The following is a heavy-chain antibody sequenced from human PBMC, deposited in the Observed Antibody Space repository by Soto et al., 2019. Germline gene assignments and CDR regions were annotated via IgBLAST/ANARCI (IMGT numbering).Heavy chain of an antibody. CDR2: ISKDGLDR. D-gene: IGHD6-19*01. CDR3: ASPREGQWLVFDH. CDR1: GFTFSDFG. V-gene: IGHV3-30*19. J-gene: IGHJ4*02. Sequence: GGSLRLSCVVSGFTFSDFGIHWVRQSPGEGLAWVASISKDGLDRYYSESVKGRFTISRDDSKNTVFLQMNSLKVEDTAAYFCASPREGQWLVFDHWGQRTLVTVSS.